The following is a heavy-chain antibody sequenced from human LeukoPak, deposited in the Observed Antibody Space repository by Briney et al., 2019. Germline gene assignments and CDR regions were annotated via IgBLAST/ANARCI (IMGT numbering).Heavy chain of an antibody. Sequence: SETLSLTCTVSGGPISSSSYYWGWIRQPPGKGLEWIGSIYYSGSTYYNPSLKSRVTISVETSKNQFSLKMSSVTAADTAVYYCARQTENLYSSSWSYYYYYGIDVWGQGTTVTVSS. CDR1: GGPISSSSYY. CDR3: ARQTENLYSSSWSYYYYYGIDV. D-gene: IGHD6-13*01. CDR2: IYYSGST. V-gene: IGHV4-39*01. J-gene: IGHJ6*02.